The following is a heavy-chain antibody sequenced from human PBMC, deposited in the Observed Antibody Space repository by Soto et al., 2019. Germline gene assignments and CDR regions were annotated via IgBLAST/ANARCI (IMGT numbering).Heavy chain of an antibody. CDR1: GGSFIGYY. J-gene: IGHJ6*02. V-gene: IGHV4-34*01. Sequence: SETLSLTCAVYGGSFIGYYWTWIRQPPGKGLEWIGEINHGGYTNYNSSLKSRVTISVDTSKSQFSLRLSSVTAADTAVYYCARGHRVSIFGVVSYHGMDVWGQGTTVTVSS. CDR3: ARGHRVSIFGVVSYHGMDV. CDR2: INHGGYT. D-gene: IGHD3-3*01.